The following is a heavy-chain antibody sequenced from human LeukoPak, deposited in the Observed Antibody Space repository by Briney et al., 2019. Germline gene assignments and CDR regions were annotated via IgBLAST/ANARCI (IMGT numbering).Heavy chain of an antibody. V-gene: IGHV4-34*01. CDR1: GGSITGYY. CDR3: ARGNILTGYCFDF. J-gene: IGHJ4*02. D-gene: IGHD3-9*01. CDR2: IHYTGAT. Sequence: SETLSLICTVYGGSITGYYWSWIRQTPGRGLGWVGEIHYTGATSYNPSLKSRATISTDTSKNQFSLRLSSVTAADTAVYYCARGNILTGYCFDFWGQGALVTVSS.